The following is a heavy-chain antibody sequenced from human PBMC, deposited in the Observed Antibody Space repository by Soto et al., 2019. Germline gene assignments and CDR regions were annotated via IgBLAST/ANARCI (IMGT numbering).Heavy chain of an antibody. V-gene: IGHV4-34*01. CDR3: ARDDYGDSFDY. CDR1: GGSFSGYY. Sequence: PSETLSLTCAVDGGSFSGYYWSWIRQPPGKGLEWIGDINHSGSTNYNPSLKSRVTISVDTSKNQFPLKLSSVTAADTAVYYCARDDYGDSFDYWGQGTLVTVSS. J-gene: IGHJ4*02. CDR2: INHSGST. D-gene: IGHD4-17*01.